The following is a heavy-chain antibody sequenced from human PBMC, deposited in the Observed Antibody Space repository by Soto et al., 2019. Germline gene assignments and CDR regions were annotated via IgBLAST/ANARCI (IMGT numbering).Heavy chain of an antibody. Sequence: SETLSLTCAVYGWSFSGYYWSWIRQPPGKGLEWIGEINHSRSTNYNPSLKSRVTISVDTSKNQFSLKLSSVTAADTAVYYCARGWGYYDSSGYYIDYWGQGTLVTVSS. CDR3: ARGWGYYDSSGYYIDY. D-gene: IGHD3-22*01. V-gene: IGHV4-34*01. J-gene: IGHJ4*02. CDR2: INHSRST. CDR1: GWSFSGYY.